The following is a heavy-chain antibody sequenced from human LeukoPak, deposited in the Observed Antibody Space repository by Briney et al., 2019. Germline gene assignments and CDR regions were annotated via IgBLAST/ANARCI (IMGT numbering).Heavy chain of an antibody. V-gene: IGHV3-30-3*01. Sequence: PGRSLKLSCAVSGFTFRSYSMHWVRQAPGEGLEWVAAISYDGSDRFYADSVKGRFTISRDNSKNKLYLHVNSLRPEDTALYYCASDVNYYDGSGPPFHYWGQGTLVTVSS. J-gene: IGHJ4*02. CDR3: ASDVNYYDGSGPPFHY. CDR2: ISYDGSDR. CDR1: GFTFRSYS. D-gene: IGHD3-22*01.